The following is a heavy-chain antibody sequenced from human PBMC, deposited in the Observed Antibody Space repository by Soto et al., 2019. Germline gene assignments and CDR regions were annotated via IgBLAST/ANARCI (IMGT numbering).Heavy chain of an antibody. CDR2: IIPMFGTP. V-gene: IGHV1-69*06. J-gene: IGHJ5*02. CDR3: ATSLAARRRPYNWLDA. D-gene: IGHD6-6*01. Sequence: QVQVFQSGAEVKKPGSSVRVSCKVSGGTLNSQSITWVRQAPGQGLEWMGGIIPMFGTPTDAQKFRGRVTISADTSTSTVYMELRSLSPEDTAVYYCATSLAARRRPYNWLDAWGQGTLVTVSS. CDR1: GGTLNSQS.